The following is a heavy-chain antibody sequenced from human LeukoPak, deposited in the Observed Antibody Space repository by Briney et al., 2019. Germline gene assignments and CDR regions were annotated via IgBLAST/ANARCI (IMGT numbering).Heavy chain of an antibody. CDR2: ISAYNGNT. V-gene: IGHV1-18*01. CDR1: GYTFTSYG. Sequence: ASVKVSCKASGYTFTSYGISWVRQAPGQGLEWMGRISAYNGNTNYAQKLQGRVAMTTDTSTSTAYMELRSLRSDDTAVYYCARLYYHDSSAPGGFDPWGQGTLVTVSS. D-gene: IGHD3-22*01. J-gene: IGHJ5*02. CDR3: ARLYYHDSSAPGGFDP.